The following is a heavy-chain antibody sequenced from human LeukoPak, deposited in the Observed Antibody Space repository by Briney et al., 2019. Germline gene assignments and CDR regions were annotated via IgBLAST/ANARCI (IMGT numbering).Heavy chain of an antibody. CDR3: AKSGTMIDY. Sequence: GGSLSLSCAVSGFTFSIYSMRWVRQAPGRGLEWVSAISGSGGSTYYADSVKGRFTISRDNSKNTLYLQMNSLRAEDTAVYYCAKSGTMIDYWGQGTLVTVSS. CDR1: GFTFSIYS. CDR2: ISGSGGST. V-gene: IGHV3-23*01. D-gene: IGHD1-26*01. J-gene: IGHJ4*02.